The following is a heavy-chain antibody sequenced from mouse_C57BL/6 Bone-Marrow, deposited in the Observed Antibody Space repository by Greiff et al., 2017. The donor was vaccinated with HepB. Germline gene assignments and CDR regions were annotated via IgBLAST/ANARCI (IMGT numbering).Heavy chain of an antibody. D-gene: IGHD2-5*01. J-gene: IGHJ4*01. V-gene: IGHV2-4*01. CDR3: AKKNYSNSSYAMDY. CDR2: IWSGGST. CDR1: GFSLTSYG. Sequence: QVQLQQSGPGLVQPSQRLSITCTVSGFSLTSYGVHWVRQPPGKGLEWLGVIWSGGSTDYNAAFISRLSISKDNSKSQVFFKMNSLQADDTAIYYCAKKNYSNSSYAMDYWGQGTSVTVSS.